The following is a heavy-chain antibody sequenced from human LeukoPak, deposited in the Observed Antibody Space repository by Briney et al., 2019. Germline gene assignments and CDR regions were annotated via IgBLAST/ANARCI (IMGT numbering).Heavy chain of an antibody. J-gene: IGHJ4*02. CDR1: GGSISSYY. V-gene: IGHV4-59*12. CDR3: ARDKGVGSSIDY. Sequence: SETLSLTCTVSGGSISSYYWSWIRQPPGKGLEWIGYIYYSGSTNYNPSLKSRVTTSVDTSKNQFSLKLSSVTAADTAVYYCARDKGVGSSIDYWGQGTLVTVSS. D-gene: IGHD6-13*01. CDR2: IYYSGST.